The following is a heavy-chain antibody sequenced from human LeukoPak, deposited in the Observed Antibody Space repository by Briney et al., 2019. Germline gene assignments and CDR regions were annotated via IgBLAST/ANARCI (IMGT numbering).Heavy chain of an antibody. CDR2: ISAYNGNT. CDR1: GYTFTSYG. D-gene: IGHD6-19*01. CDR3: ARSEQWLGGHNWFDP. V-gene: IGHV1-18*01. Sequence: ASVKVSCKASGYTFTSYGISWMRQAPGQGLEWMGWISAYNGNTNYAQKLQGRVTMTTDTSTSTAYMELRSLRSDDTAVYYCARSEQWLGGHNWFDPWGQGTLVTVSS. J-gene: IGHJ5*02.